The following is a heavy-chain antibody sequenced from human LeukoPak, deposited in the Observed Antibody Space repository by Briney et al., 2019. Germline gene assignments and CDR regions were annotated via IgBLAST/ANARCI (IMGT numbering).Heavy chain of an antibody. CDR2: ISAYNGNT. Sequence: GASVKVPCKASGYTFTSYGISWVRQAPGQGLEWMGWISAYNGNTNYAQKLQGRVTMTTDTSTSTAYMELRSLRSDDTAVYYCARGYYYDSSGYVYFDYWGQGTLVTVSS. J-gene: IGHJ4*02. CDR3: ARGYYYDSSGYVYFDY. V-gene: IGHV1-18*01. CDR1: GYTFTSYG. D-gene: IGHD3-22*01.